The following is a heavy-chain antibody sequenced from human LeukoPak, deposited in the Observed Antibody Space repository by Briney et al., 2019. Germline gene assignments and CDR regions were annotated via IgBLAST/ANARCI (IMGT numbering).Heavy chain of an antibody. CDR2: ISYDGSNK. J-gene: IGHJ4*02. CDR3: AKTRYSSGWYPTSGPDY. D-gene: IGHD6-19*01. V-gene: IGHV3-30*18. CDR1: GFTFSSYG. Sequence: GRSLRLSCAAPGFTFSSYGMHWVRQAPGKGLEWVAVISYDGSNKYYADSVKGRFTISRDNSKNTLYLQMNSLRAEDTAVYYCAKTRYSSGWYPTSGPDYWGQGTLVTVSS.